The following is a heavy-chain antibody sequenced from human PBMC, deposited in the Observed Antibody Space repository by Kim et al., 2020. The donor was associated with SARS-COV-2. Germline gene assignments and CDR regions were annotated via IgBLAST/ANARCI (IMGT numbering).Heavy chain of an antibody. CDR3: ARGFDY. V-gene: IGHV4-59*08. CDR2: IYYSGST. J-gene: IGHJ4*02. CDR1: GGSISNYY. Sequence: SETLSLTCTVSGGSISNYYWSWIRQPPGKGLEWIGYIYYSGSTNYNPSLKSRVTISVDTSKNQFSLKLSSVTAADTAVYYCARGFDYWGQRTLVTVSS.